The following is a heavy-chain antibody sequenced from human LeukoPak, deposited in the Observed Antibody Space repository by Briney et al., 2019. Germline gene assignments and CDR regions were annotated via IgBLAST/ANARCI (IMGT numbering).Heavy chain of an antibody. CDR1: GFTFSSYD. D-gene: IGHD5-24*01. V-gene: IGHV3-48*03. CDR3: ARGNSRDGYNF. Sequence: GGSLRLSCAASGFTFSSYDMTWVRQAPGKGLEWVSYISSSGVSIQYADSVKGRFTLSRDNAKNSLNLQMNSLRVEDTAVYYCARGNSRDGYNFWGQGTPVSVSS. J-gene: IGHJ4*02. CDR2: ISSSGVSI.